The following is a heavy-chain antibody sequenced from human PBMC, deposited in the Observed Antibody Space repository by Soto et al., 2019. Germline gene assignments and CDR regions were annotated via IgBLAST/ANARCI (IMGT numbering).Heavy chain of an antibody. Sequence: GGSLRLSCAASGFTFSSYGMNWVRQAPGKGLEWVSSISSRSSYIYYADSVKGRFTISRDNAKNSLYLQMNSLRAEDTAVYYCARDLVFGCSSTSCYKVDYWGQGTLVTVSS. CDR3: ARDLVFGCSSTSCYKVDY. CDR1: GFTFSSYG. J-gene: IGHJ4*02. D-gene: IGHD2-2*02. V-gene: IGHV3-21*01. CDR2: ISSRSSYI.